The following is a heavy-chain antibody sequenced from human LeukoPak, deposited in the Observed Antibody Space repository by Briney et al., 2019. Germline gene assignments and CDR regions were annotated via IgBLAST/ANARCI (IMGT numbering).Heavy chain of an antibody. Sequence: GGSLRLSCAASGFTFSSYAMSWVRQAPGKGLEWVSGISGSGSSTYYGDSVKGRFTISRDNSKNTLHLQMNSLRAEDTAVYYCVKFWSGYYSDYWGQGTLVTASS. J-gene: IGHJ4*02. CDR1: GFTFSSYA. CDR2: ISGSGSST. D-gene: IGHD3-3*01. CDR3: VKFWSGYYSDY. V-gene: IGHV3-23*01.